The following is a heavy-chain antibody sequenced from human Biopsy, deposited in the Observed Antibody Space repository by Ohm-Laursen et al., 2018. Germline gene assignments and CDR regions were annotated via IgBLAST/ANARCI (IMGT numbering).Heavy chain of an antibody. CDR3: ARTPGKAVAGRFLDL. CDR1: GGSTNDYF. Sequence: TLSLTCSVSGGSTNDYFWSWIRQPSGETLEWIGRIYSSGGSSYNPSLKSQISMSMDTSNNQFSLTLTSVTAADPAVYYCARTPGKAVAGRFLDLWGRGTLVTVSS. V-gene: IGHV4-4*07. CDR2: IYSSGGS. D-gene: IGHD6-19*01. J-gene: IGHJ2*01.